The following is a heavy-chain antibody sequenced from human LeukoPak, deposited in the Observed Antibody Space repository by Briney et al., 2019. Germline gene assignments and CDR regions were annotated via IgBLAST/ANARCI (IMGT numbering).Heavy chain of an antibody. D-gene: IGHD5-12*01. Sequence: PGGSLRLSCAASGSAFSSNWMSWVGQAPGKGLEWVANIKQDGSEKYYVDSVKGRFTISRDNAKNSLYLQMDSLRAEDTAVYYCARCSGYDFFYPDWGQGTMVTVSS. CDR3: ARCSGYDFFYPD. CDR1: GSAFSSNW. CDR2: IKQDGSEK. V-gene: IGHV3-7*04. J-gene: IGHJ3*01.